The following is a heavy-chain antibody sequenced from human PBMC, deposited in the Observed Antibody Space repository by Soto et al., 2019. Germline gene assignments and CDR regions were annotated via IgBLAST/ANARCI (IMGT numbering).Heavy chain of an antibody. CDR2: ISYDGSSK. V-gene: IGHV3-30*18. D-gene: IGHD3-16*01. CDR1: GFIFSSYD. J-gene: IGHJ3*02. Sequence: QVQLVESGGGVVQPGRSLRLSCAASGFIFSSYDMHWVRQAPGKGLEWVAFISYDGSSKYYADSVKGRFTISRDNSKNTLYLQMNSLRAEDTAVYYCAKDLTSVAYDAFDIWGQGTMVTVSS. CDR3: AKDLTSVAYDAFDI.